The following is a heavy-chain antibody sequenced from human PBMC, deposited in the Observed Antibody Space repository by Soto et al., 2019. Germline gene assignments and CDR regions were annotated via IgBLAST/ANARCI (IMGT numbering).Heavy chain of an antibody. CDR1: GYTFTSYG. CDR3: ARVGAAAGSYYYYYYMDV. J-gene: IGHJ6*03. D-gene: IGHD6-13*01. Sequence: QVQLVQSGAEVKKPGASVKVSCKASGYTFTSYGISWVRQAPGQGLEWMGWISAYNGNTNYAQKLQGRVTMNADTSTSTAYMELRSLRSDDTAVYYCARVGAAAGSYYYYYYMDVWGKGTTGTVSS. CDR2: ISAYNGNT. V-gene: IGHV1-18*01.